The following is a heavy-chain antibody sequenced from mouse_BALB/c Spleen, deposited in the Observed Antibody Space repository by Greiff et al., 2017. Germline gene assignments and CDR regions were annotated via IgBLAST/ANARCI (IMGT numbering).Heavy chain of an antibody. CDR2: IDPANGNT. V-gene: IGHV14-3*02. CDR3: ARPGNYGAMDY. D-gene: IGHD2-1*01. J-gene: IGHJ4*01. Sequence: EVQLQQSGAELVKPGASVKLSCTASGFNIKDTYMHWVKQRPEQGLEWIGRIDPANGNTKYDPKFQGKATITADTSSNTAYLQLSSLTSEDTAVYYCARPGNYGAMDYWGQGTSVTVSS. CDR1: GFNIKDTY.